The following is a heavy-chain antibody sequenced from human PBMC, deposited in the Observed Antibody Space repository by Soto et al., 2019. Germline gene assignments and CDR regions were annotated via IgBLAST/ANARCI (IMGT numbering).Heavy chain of an antibody. V-gene: IGHV1-2*02. CDR3: ARGYCSSSGCSDYFDF. D-gene: IGHD2-2*01. CDR1: GYTFTGNY. Sequence: GASVKVSCKASGYTFTGNYLHWVRQAPGQGLEWMALINPTTGGTNYAQKFQGRVTMTWDTSISTAYMELSTLRSDDTAIYYCARGYCSSSGCSDYFDFWGQGTLVTVSS. J-gene: IGHJ4*02. CDR2: INPTTGGT.